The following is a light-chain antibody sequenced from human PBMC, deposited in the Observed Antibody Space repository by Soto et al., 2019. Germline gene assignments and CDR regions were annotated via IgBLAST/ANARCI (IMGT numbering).Light chain of an antibody. V-gene: IGKV3-20*01. J-gene: IGKJ4*01. CDR3: QQYGSSPLT. Sequence: EIVLTQSPGTLSWSPGERATLSGRASQSVSSSDLAGYQQKPGQAARLLIYGASSRATGIPDRFSGSGSGTDFTLTISRLEPEDFAVYYCQQYGSSPLTFGGGTKVEIK. CDR1: QSVSSSD. CDR2: GAS.